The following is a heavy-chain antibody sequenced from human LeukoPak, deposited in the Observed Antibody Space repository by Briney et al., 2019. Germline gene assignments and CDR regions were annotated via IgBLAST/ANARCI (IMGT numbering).Heavy chain of an antibody. Sequence: GRSLRLSCAASGSTFSTYSMNWVRQAPGKGLEWVSSISSSSTYIYYADSVKGRFTISRDNAKNSLYLQMNSLRVEDTAVYYCARGPPLDYWGQGTLVTVSS. CDR3: ARGPPLDY. V-gene: IGHV3-21*01. CDR1: GSTFSTYS. CDR2: ISSSSTYI. J-gene: IGHJ4*02.